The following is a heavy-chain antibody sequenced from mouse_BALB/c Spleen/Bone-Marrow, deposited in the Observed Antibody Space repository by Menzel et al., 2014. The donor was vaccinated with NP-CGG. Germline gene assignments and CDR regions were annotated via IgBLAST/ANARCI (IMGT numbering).Heavy chain of an antibody. CDR2: INPDSSTI. CDR1: GFDFSGFW. V-gene: IGHV4-1*02. D-gene: IGHD2-3*01. CDR3: ARLGYYGGFAY. Sequence: EVKVEESGGGLVQPGRSLKLSCAASGFDFSGFWMGWVRQAPGKGLEWIGEINPDSSTINYTPSLKDRFIISRDNAKNTLNLQMSKVRSEDTALYYCARLGYYGGFAYWGQGTLVTVSA. J-gene: IGHJ3*01.